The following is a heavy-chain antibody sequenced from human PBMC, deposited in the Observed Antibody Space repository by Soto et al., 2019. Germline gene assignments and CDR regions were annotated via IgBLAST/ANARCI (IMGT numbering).Heavy chain of an antibody. CDR1: GFSLSTSGVG. J-gene: IGHJ4*02. V-gene: IGHV2-5*02. Sequence: QITLKESGPTLGKPTQTLTLTCTFSGFSLSTSGVGGGWIRQPPGKALEWLALIYWDDDKRYSPSLKSRLTVTKDTSKHQVVLTMTNMDPVDTATYYCARLNYDYGDYVFDYWVQGTLVTVSS. CDR3: ARLNYDYGDYVFDY. D-gene: IGHD4-17*01. CDR2: IYWDDDK.